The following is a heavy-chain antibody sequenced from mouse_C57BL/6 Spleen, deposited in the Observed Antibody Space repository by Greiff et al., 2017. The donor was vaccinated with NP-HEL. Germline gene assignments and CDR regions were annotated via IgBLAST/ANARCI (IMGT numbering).Heavy chain of an antibody. V-gene: IGHV1-76*01. D-gene: IGHD1-1*01. CDR3: ARDGSSLAY. CDR1: GYTFTDYY. J-gene: IGHJ3*01. Sequence: VQLQQSGAELVRPGASVKLSCQASGYTFTDYYINWVKQRPGQGLEWIARIYPGSGNTYYNEKFKGKATLTAEKSSSTAYMQLSSLTSEDSAVYFCARDGSSLAYWGQGTLVTVSA. CDR2: IYPGSGNT.